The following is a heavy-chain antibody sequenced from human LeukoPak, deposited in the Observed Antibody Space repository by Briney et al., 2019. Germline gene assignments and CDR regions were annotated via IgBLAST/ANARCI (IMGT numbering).Heavy chain of an antibody. CDR2: IYSSGST. J-gene: IGHJ5*02. D-gene: IGHD3-16*02. CDR1: GGSISSYY. Sequence: PSETLSLTCTVSGGSISSYYWSWIRQPAGKGLEWIGRIYSSGSTNYNPSLKSRVTMSVDTSKYQFSMKLSSETAADTAVYYCARDVIQPTNWFDPWGQGTLVTVSS. CDR3: ARDVIQPTNWFDP. V-gene: IGHV4-4*07.